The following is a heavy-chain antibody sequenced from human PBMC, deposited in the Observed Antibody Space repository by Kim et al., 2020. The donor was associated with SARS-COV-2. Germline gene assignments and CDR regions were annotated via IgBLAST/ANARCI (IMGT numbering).Heavy chain of an antibody. Sequence: GGSLRLSCAASGFTFSNAWMSWVRQAPGKGLEWVGRIKSKTDGGTTDYAAPVKGRFTISRDDSKNTLYLQMNSLKTEDTAVYYCTTASIRIWFGEFRDYWGQGTLVTVSS. D-gene: IGHD3-10*01. CDR3: TTASIRIWFGEFRDY. V-gene: IGHV3-15*01. CDR2: IKSKTDGGTT. CDR1: GFTFSNAW. J-gene: IGHJ4*02.